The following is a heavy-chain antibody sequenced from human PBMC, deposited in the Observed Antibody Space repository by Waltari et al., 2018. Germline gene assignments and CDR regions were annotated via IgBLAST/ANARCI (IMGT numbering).Heavy chain of an antibody. Sequence: QVHLQQWGGGLVKPSDTLALTCAVYGGSFSDFRWPWIRQSPGKGLEWIGEINHAGISNYNPSLESRVVISIDTSKSQFSLQLTSLTVADSAVFYCARGLPRRRPTSLTPFDFWGPGSLVTVSS. CDR1: GGSFSDFR. CDR2: INHAGIS. D-gene: IGHD2-15*01. V-gene: IGHV4-34*02. CDR3: ARGLPRRRPTSLTPFDF. J-gene: IGHJ4*02.